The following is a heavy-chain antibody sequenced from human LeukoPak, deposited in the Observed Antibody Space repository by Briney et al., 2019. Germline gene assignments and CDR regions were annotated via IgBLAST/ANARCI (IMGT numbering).Heavy chain of an antibody. CDR2: VYSGGST. CDR3: ARAVSGSSPSDY. D-gene: IGHD3-16*01. J-gene: IGHJ4*02. CDR1: GFPVSSNY. V-gene: IGHV3-53*01. Sequence: GGSLLLSCAASGFPVSSNYMSWVRQAPGKGLEWVSVVYSGGSTYYADSVKGRFTISRDNSKNTLYLQMNSLRAEDTAVYYCARAVSGSSPSDYWGQGTLVTVSS.